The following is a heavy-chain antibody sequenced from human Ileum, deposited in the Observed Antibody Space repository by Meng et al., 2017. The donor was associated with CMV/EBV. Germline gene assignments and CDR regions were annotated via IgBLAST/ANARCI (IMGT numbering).Heavy chain of an antibody. CDR3: ARGIVKRFSPSSWFDS. V-gene: IGHV4-61*02. CDR1: GDSIRRKTYS. D-gene: IGHD3-3*01. J-gene: IGHJ5*01. Sequence: CSRLGRPSATLSLSFILSGDSIRRKTYSGTWLQQPAGGPLRWLGRISSPDISISNPSLPSRVSFSLDTSRNQFSLRLTSMTAADTATYYCARGIVKRFSPSSWFDSWGQGILVTVSS. CDR2: ISSPDIS.